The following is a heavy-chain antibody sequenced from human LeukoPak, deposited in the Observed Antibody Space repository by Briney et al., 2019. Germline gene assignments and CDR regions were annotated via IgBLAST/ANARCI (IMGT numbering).Heavy chain of an antibody. CDR3: AKDYDFWSGYYSPTRGYFDY. CDR1: GFTFSSSG. D-gene: IGHD3-3*01. J-gene: IGHJ4*02. Sequence: AGGSLRLSCAASGFTFSSSGMHWVRQAPGKGLEWVAFIRFDGSNKYYADSVKGRFTISRDNSKNTLYLQMNSLRAEDGAVYYWAKDYDFWSGYYSPTRGYFDYWGQGTLVTVSS. CDR2: IRFDGSNK. V-gene: IGHV3-30*02.